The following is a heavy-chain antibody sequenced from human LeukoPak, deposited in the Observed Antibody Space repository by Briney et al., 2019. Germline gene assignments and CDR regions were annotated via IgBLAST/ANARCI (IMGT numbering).Heavy chain of an antibody. D-gene: IGHD3-10*01. Sequence: GGSLRLSCAASGFTFSSYAMSWVRQAPGKGLEWVSAISGSGGSTYYADSVKGRFTISRDNSKNTLYLQMSSLRAEDTALYYCAKEGIYYGSGSYYPFDYWGQGTLVTVSS. CDR2: ISGSGGST. J-gene: IGHJ4*02. CDR1: GFTFSSYA. V-gene: IGHV3-23*01. CDR3: AKEGIYYGSGSYYPFDY.